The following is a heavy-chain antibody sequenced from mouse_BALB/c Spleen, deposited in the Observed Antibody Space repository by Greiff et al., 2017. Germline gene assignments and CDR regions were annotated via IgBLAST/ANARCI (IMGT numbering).Heavy chain of an antibody. CDR3: ARGGNYGFYAMDY. V-gene: IGHV1S34*01. CDR1: GYSFTGYY. Sequence: LVKTGASVKISCKASGYSFTGYYMHWVKQSHGKSLEWIGYISCYNGATSYNQKFKGKATFTVDTSSSTAYMQFNSLTSEDSAVYYCARGGNYGFYAMDYWGQGTSVTVSS. CDR2: ISCYNGAT. D-gene: IGHD2-1*01. J-gene: IGHJ4*01.